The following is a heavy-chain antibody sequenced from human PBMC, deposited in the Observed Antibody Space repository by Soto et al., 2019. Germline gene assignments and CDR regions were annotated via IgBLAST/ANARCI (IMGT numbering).Heavy chain of an antibody. CDR1: GFTFTSYV. CDR3: AKDSNKYSSSLRGRYFDY. D-gene: IGHD3-22*01. CDR2: ISGGGSTA. J-gene: IGHJ4*02. Sequence: SLRLSCAASGFTFTSYVTSWVRQAPGKGLEWVAGISGGGSTAFYADSVKGRFTISRDNAKNTVVLQMDSLRAEDTAIYYCAKDSNKYSSSLRGRYFDYWGQGTLVTVSS. V-gene: IGHV3-23*01.